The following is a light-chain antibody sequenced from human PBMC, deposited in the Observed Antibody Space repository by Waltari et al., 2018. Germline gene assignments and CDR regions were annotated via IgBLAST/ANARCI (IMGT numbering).Light chain of an antibody. V-gene: IGLV4-69*02. CDR3: QTWGTGIFWT. Sequence: QVSLTQSPSASASLGASVKLTCTLNSAHSHFAIAWHQRQPEKVPRFLMTLNSDGSYIKGDGIPDRFSGSSSGTEPYLIISRPQLEDEGVYYCQTWGTGIFWTFGGGTKLTVL. J-gene: IGLJ2*01. CDR1: SAHSHFA. CDR2: LNSDGSY.